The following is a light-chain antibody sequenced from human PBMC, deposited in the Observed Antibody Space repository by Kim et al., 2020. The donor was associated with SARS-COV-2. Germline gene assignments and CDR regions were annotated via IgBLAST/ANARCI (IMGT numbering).Light chain of an antibody. CDR2: GAG. CDR3: LQHNSYPLT. CDR1: EGNRKY. Sequence: CGCGRDRGTSTGRAREGNRKYGAWFQQKPAKGPKRLIYGAGSWQSGVPSRYSGRGSGTEFTLTSSSLQPKDFATYYCLQHNSYPLTFGGGTKLEI. J-gene: IGKJ4*01. V-gene: IGKV1-17*03.